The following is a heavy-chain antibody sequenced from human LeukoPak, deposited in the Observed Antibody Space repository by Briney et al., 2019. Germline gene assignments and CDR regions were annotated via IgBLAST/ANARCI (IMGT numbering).Heavy chain of an antibody. J-gene: IGHJ4*02. CDR3: ARGGCSSTSCYLFDS. Sequence: GGSLRLACAASGFTFSSYSMNWVSQAPGKGLEGVSSISSTSSYIFYADSVKGRFTFSRDNAKNSLFLQMNSLRAEDTAVYYCARGGCSSTSCYLFDSWGQGTLVTVSS. CDR1: GFTFSSYS. V-gene: IGHV3-21*01. D-gene: IGHD2-2*01. CDR2: ISSTSSYI.